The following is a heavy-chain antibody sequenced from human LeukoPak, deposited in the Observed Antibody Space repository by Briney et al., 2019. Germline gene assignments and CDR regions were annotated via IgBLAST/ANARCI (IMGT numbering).Heavy chain of an antibody. V-gene: IGHV3-23*01. J-gene: IGHJ5*02. CDR2: ISGSSDYT. Sequence: GGSLRLSCAASGFTFSGYAMSWFRQAPGKGLEWVSAISGSSDYTYYANSVKGRFTISRDNSKNTLYLQMNSLTAEDTAVYYCAKGGYNWFDPWGQGTLVTVSS. CDR3: AKGGYNWFDP. CDR1: GFTFSGYA.